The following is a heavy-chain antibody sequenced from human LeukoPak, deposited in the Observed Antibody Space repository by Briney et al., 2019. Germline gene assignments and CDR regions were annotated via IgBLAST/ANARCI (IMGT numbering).Heavy chain of an antibody. Sequence: PGGSPRLSCAASGFTFSSYSMNWVRQAPGKGLEWVSSISSSSSYIYYADSVKGRFTISRDNAKNSLYLQMNSLRAEDTAVYYCARVHSGYDLRFDYWGQGTLVTVSS. D-gene: IGHD5-12*01. CDR3: ARVHSGYDLRFDY. J-gene: IGHJ4*02. CDR1: GFTFSSYS. V-gene: IGHV3-21*01. CDR2: ISSSSSYI.